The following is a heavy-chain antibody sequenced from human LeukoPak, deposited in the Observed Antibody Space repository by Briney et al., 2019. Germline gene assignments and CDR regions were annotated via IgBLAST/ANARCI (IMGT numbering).Heavy chain of an antibody. CDR1: GGTFSSYA. Sequence: GASVKVSCKASGGTFSSYAISWVRQAPGQGLEWMGGIIPIFGTANYAQKFQGRVTITADESTSTAYMELSSLRSEDTAVYYCARVGMEDIVVVPAAAQPIYFDYWGQGTLVTVSS. CDR3: ARVGMEDIVVVPAAAQPIYFDY. J-gene: IGHJ4*02. D-gene: IGHD2-2*01. CDR2: IIPIFGTA. V-gene: IGHV1-69*13.